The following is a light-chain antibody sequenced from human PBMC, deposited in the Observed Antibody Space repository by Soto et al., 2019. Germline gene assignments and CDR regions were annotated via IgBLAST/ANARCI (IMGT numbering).Light chain of an antibody. CDR1: SSDVGGYNY. J-gene: IGLJ1*01. Sequence: QSALTQPPSASGSPGQSVTISCTGTSSDVGGYNYVSWYQQHPGKAPKFIIYEVNKRPSGVPDRFSGSKSGNTASLTVSGLQADDEADYYCSSDADSNTLGVFGTGTKVTVL. CDR3: SSDADSNTLGV. V-gene: IGLV2-8*01. CDR2: EVN.